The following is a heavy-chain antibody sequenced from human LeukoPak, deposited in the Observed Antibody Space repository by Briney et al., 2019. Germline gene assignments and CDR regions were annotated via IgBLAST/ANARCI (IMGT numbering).Heavy chain of an antibody. CDR2: ISAYNGNT. J-gene: IGHJ5*02. V-gene: IGHV1-18*01. Sequence: VASVKVSCKASGYTFTSYGIRWVRQAPGQGLEWMGWISAYNGNTNYAQKLQGRVTMTTDTSTSTAYMELRSLRSDDTAVYYCARDRLITDYGGWFDPWGQGTLVTVSS. D-gene: IGHD4-23*01. CDR3: ARDRLITDYGGWFDP. CDR1: GYTFTSYG.